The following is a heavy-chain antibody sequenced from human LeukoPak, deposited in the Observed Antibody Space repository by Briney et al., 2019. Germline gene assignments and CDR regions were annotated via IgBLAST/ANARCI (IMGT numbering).Heavy chain of an antibody. CDR2: MSGSGVNT. Sequence: PGGSLRLSCAASGFTSSSYGMSWVRQAPGKGLEWVSAMSGSGVNTDYADSVKGRFTISRDNSKNTLYLQMNSLRAEDTAVYYCAKDATIFGVVIESNWFDPWGQGTLVTVSS. V-gene: IGHV3-23*01. CDR3: AKDATIFGVVIESNWFDP. D-gene: IGHD3-3*01. J-gene: IGHJ5*02. CDR1: GFTSSSYG.